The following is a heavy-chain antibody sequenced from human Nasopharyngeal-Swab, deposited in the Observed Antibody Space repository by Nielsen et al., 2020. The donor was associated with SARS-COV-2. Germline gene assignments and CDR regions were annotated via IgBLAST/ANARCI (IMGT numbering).Heavy chain of an antibody. D-gene: IGHD6-19*01. CDR1: GFVFSSVW. Sequence: GESLKISCAASGFVFSSVWMSWVRQAPGKGLEWVGRIKRKADGGTVEYATAVRGRFSISRDDSRNTLFLQMNRLKTEDTAVYYCTTFHRTGWSWGQGTLVTVSS. V-gene: IGHV3-15*01. CDR3: TTFHRTGWS. J-gene: IGHJ5*02. CDR2: IKRKADGGTV.